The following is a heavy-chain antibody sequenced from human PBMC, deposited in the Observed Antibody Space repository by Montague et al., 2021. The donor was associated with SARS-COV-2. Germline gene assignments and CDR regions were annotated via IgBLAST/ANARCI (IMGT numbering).Heavy chain of an antibody. D-gene: IGHD6-6*01. Sequence: SLRLSCAASGFNFSDYYMTWVRQAPGKGLEWLSYINSRTTYTNYADSLKGRFTISRDNAKNSLYLQMNSLRAEDTGVYYCARAAHLATRPGWSDWVAPWGQGTLVTVSS. V-gene: IGHV3-11*06. CDR3: ARAAHLATRPGWSDWVAP. J-gene: IGHJ5*02. CDR1: GFNFSDYY. CDR2: INSRTTYT.